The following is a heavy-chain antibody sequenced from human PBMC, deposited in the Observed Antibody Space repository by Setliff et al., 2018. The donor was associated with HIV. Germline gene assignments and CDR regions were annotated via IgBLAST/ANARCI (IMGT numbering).Heavy chain of an antibody. Sequence: ASVKVSCKASGYTFTAYYIYWVRQAPGHGLELMGRIHPNTGSTNYLQEFQGRVTITRDTSMCTVYMALTALTSDDTAVYYCAKQGYSDSLYAFDVWGQGTMVTVSS. D-gene: IGHD1-26*01. CDR1: GYTFTAYY. V-gene: IGHV1-2*06. J-gene: IGHJ3*01. CDR3: AKQGYSDSLYAFDV. CDR2: IHPNTGST.